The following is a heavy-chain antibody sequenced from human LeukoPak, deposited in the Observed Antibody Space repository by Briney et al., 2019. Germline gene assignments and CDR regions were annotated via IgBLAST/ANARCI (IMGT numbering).Heavy chain of an antibody. V-gene: IGHV3-53*01. CDR1: GFNFNSYT. J-gene: IGHJ4*02. Sequence: GGSLRLSCAASGFNFNSYTMNWVRQAPGKGLEWVSVIYSGGSTYYADSVKGRFTISRDNSKNTLYLQMNSLRAEDTAVYYCARDHYDILTGSYYDYWGQGTLVTVSS. CDR3: ARDHYDILTGSYYDY. D-gene: IGHD3-9*01. CDR2: IYSGGST.